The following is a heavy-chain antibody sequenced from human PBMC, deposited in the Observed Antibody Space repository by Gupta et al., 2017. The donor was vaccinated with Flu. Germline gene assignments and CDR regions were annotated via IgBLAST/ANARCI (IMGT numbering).Heavy chain of an antibody. CDR1: GVSFDDYY. CDR3: AKGPSLAFGKVTLRPFDA. Sequence: QVQLQQWGAGLLKPSETLSLTCTVSGVSFDDYYWSWIRQAPGKGLEWIGEVNLRGFTDYNPSLKSRLTISGDSSKNQFSLILRSVTAADTALYYCAKGPSLAFGKVTLRPFDAGGQGTLVTVSS. J-gene: IGHJ5*02. D-gene: IGHD3-16*01. CDR2: VNLRGFT. V-gene: IGHV4-34*02.